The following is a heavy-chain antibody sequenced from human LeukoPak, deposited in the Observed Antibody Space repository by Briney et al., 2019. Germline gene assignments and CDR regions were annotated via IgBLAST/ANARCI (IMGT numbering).Heavy chain of an antibody. V-gene: IGHV3-9*01. CDR2: ISWNSGSI. CDR1: GFTFDDYA. J-gene: IGHJ5*02. D-gene: IGHD6-13*01. CDR3: AKDTLYSSWDNGGWFDP. Sequence: PGGSLRLSCAASGFTFDDYAMHWVRQAPGQGLEWVSGISWNSGSIGYADSVKGRFTISRDNAKNSLYLQMNSLRAEDTALYYCAKDTLYSSWDNGGWFDPWGQGALVTVSS.